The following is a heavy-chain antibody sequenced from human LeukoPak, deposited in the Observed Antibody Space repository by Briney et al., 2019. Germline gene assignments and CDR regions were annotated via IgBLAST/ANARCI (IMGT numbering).Heavy chain of an antibody. D-gene: IGHD6-13*01. Sequence: PGGSLRLSCAASGFTFSSYAMHWVRQAPGKGLEWVAVISYDGSNKYYADSVKGRFTISRDNSKNTLYLQMNSLRAEDTAVYYCARDEFLIAAAGGRARFAFDIWGQGTMVTVSS. J-gene: IGHJ3*02. CDR3: ARDEFLIAAAGGRARFAFDI. CDR2: ISYDGSNK. CDR1: GFTFSSYA. V-gene: IGHV3-30*04.